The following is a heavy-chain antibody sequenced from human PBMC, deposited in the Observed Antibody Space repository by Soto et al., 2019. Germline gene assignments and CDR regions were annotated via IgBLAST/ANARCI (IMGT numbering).Heavy chain of an antibody. CDR1: GFTFTSSA. J-gene: IGHJ4*02. V-gene: IGHV1-58*01. CDR3: AADRYCSGGSCPFDY. CDR2: IVVGSGNT. Sequence: QMPLVQSGPEVKKPGTSVKVSCKASGFTFTSSAVQWVRQARGQRLEWIGWIVVGSGNTNYAQKFQERVTITRDMSTSTAYMELSSLRSEDTAVYYCAADRYCSGGSCPFDYWGQGTLVTVSS. D-gene: IGHD2-15*01.